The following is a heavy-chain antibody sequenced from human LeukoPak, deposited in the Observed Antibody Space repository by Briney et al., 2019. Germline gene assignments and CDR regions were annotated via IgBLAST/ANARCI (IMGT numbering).Heavy chain of an antibody. CDR2: ISSAGTT. J-gene: IGHJ4*02. D-gene: IGHD6-13*01. CDR1: GFTVSSSY. CDR3: ARDLEAANTYYFDY. V-gene: IGHV3-66*01. Sequence: GGSLRLSCAASGFTVSSSYMSWVGQAPGKGLEWGSIISSAGTTYYADSVKGRFTISRDNSKNTVYLQVNSLRDEDTAVYYCARDLEAANTYYFDYWGQGTMVTVSS.